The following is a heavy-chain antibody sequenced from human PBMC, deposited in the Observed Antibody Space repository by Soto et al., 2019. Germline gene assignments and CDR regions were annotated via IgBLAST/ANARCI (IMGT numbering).Heavy chain of an antibody. V-gene: IGHV1-18*01. Sequence: ASVKVSCKASGYTFTSYGISWVRQAPGQGLEWXGXISXXNXNXXXAXXXXGRVTMTTDTSTSTAYMELRSLRSDDTAVYYCARDSSGYLDAFDIWGQGTMVTVSS. CDR1: GYTFTSYG. CDR2: ISXXNXNX. J-gene: IGHJ3*02. CDR3: ARDSSGYLDAFDI. D-gene: IGHD3-22*01.